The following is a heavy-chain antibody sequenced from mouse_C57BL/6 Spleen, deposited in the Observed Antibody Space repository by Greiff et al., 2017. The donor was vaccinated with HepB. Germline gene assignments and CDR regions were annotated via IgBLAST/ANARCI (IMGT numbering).Heavy chain of an antibody. V-gene: IGHV1-69*01. Sequence: VQLQQSGAELVMPGASVKLSCKASGYTFTSYWMHWVKQRPGQGLEWIGEIDPSDSYTNYNQKFKGKSTLTVDKSSSTAYMQLSSLTSEDSAVYYCASFFGYYFDYWGQGTTRTVSS. D-gene: IGHD2-2*01. J-gene: IGHJ2*01. CDR2: IDPSDSYT. CDR1: GYTFTSYW. CDR3: ASFFGYYFDY.